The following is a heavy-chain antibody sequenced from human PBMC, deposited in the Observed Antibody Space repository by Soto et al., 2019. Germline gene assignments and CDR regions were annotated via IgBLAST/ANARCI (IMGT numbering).Heavy chain of an antibody. V-gene: IGHV1-3*01. CDR1: GYTFTSYA. D-gene: IGHD3-22*01. Sequence: ASVTVSCKASGYTFTSYAMHWVRQAPGQRLEWIGWINVGSGNTKYAQKFQERVTITRDMSTSTAYMELSSLRSEDTAVYYCAAGPEYYYDSSGYSFDYWGQGTLVTVSS. CDR2: INVGSGNT. CDR3: AAGPEYYYDSSGYSFDY. J-gene: IGHJ4*02.